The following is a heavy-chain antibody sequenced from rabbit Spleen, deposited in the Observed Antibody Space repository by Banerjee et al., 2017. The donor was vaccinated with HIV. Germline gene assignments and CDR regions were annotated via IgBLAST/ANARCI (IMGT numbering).Heavy chain of an antibody. D-gene: IGHD6-1*01. CDR2: IYPAKGST. CDR3: ARDPYGDAGVADFNL. V-gene: IGHV1S7*01. J-gene: IGHJ4*01. Sequence: QLTETGGGLVQPGGSLTLSCKASGIDFTNYYITWVRQAPGKGLEWIGIIYPAKGSTDYASWVNGRFTISSDNAQSTVDLKMTSLTAADTATYFCARDPYGDAGVADFNLWGQGTLVTVS. CDR1: GIDFTNYY.